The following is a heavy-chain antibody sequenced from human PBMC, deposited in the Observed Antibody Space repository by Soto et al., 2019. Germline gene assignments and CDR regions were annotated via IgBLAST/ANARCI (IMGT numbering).Heavy chain of an antibody. CDR2: IYYSGST. V-gene: IGHV4-31*03. CDR1: GGSISSGGYY. J-gene: IGHJ4*02. CDR3: ARDPIIMVRGVMYVGGSFDY. D-gene: IGHD3-10*01. Sequence: QVQLQESGPGLVKPSQTLSLTCTVSGGSISSGGYYWSWIRQHPGKGLEWIGYIYYSGSTYYNPSLKSRVTLSVDTSKNQFSLKLSSVTAADTAVYYCARDPIIMVRGVMYVGGSFDYWGQGTLVTVSS.